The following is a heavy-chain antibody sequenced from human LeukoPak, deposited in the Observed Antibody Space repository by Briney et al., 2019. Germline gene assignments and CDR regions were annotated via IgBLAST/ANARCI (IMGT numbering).Heavy chain of an antibody. CDR2: MNPNSGNT. V-gene: IGHV1-8*01. CDR3: AGPKSGPVRLGANFFDS. CDR1: AYTFTTYD. J-gene: IGHJ4*02. D-gene: IGHD3-9*01. Sequence: ASVKVSCKASAYTFTTYDINWVRQATGHGLEWMGWMNPNSGNTGYAQKFQGRVTMTRNTSINTAYMELSDLASEDTATYYCAGPKSGPVRLGANFFDSWGQGTLVIVSS.